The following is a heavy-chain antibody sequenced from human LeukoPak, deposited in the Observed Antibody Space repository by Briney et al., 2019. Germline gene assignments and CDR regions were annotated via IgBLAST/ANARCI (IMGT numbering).Heavy chain of an antibody. V-gene: IGHV1-2*02. CDR3: ARDLAGGYTEFDY. D-gene: IGHD2-2*02. CDR2: INPNSGGT. CDR1: GYTFTGYY. J-gene: IGHJ4*02. Sequence: GASVKVSCKASGYTFTGYYMHWVRQAPGQGLEWMGWINPNSGGTNYAQKFQGRVTMTRDTSISTAYMELSRLRSDDTAVYYCARDLAGGYTEFDYWGQGTLVTVSS.